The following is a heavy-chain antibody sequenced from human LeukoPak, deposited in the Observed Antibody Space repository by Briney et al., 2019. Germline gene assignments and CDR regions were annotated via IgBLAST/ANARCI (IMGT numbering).Heavy chain of an antibody. CDR1: GYSFTSYW. J-gene: IGHJ6*02. D-gene: IGHD6-19*01. Sequence: GESLKISCKGSGYSFTSYWIGWVRQMPGKGLEWMGIIYPGDSDTRYSPCFQGQVTISADKSISTAYLKWSSLKASDTAMYYCARVGIAVAGTFSDYYYGMDVWGQGTTVTVSS. CDR2: IYPGDSDT. CDR3: ARVGIAVAGTFSDYYYGMDV. V-gene: IGHV5-51*01.